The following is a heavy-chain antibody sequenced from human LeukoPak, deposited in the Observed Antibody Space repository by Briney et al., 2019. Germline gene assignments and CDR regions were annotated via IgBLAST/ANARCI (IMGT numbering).Heavy chain of an antibody. V-gene: IGHV1-3*01. CDR3: ARALGYSYGYGY. J-gene: IGHJ4*02. Sequence: ASVKVSCKASGYTFTSYAMHWVRQAPGQRLEWMGWINAGNGNTKCSQKFQGRVTITRDTSASTAYMELSSLRSEDTAVYYCARALGYSYGYGYWGQGTLVTVSS. CDR1: GYTFTSYA. CDR2: INAGNGNT. D-gene: IGHD5-18*01.